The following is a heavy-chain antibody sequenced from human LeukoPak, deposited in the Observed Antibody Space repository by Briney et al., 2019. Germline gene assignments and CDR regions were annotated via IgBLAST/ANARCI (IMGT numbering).Heavy chain of an antibody. Sequence: GGSLRLSCAASGFTFSSYAMSWVRQAPVKGLEWVSAISGSGGSTYYADSVKGRFTISRDNSKNTLYLQMNSLRAEDTAVYYCAKGTSSRGELLVGDVWGQGTTVTVSS. D-gene: IGHD1-26*01. CDR3: AKGTSSRGELLVGDV. CDR1: GFTFSSYA. V-gene: IGHV3-23*01. J-gene: IGHJ6*02. CDR2: ISGSGGST.